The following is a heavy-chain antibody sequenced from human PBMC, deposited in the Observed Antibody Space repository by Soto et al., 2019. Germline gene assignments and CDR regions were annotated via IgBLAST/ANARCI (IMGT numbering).Heavy chain of an antibody. CDR3: ARGNGWLNWFDP. V-gene: IGHV1-3*01. CDR2: INAGNGNT. J-gene: IGHJ5*02. D-gene: IGHD6-19*01. CDR1: GYTFTSYA. Sequence: ASVKVSCKASGYTFTSYAMRWVRQAPGQRLEWMGWINAGNGNTKYSQKFQGRVTITRDTSASTAYMELSSLRSEDTAVYYCARGNGWLNWFDPWGQGTLVTVSS.